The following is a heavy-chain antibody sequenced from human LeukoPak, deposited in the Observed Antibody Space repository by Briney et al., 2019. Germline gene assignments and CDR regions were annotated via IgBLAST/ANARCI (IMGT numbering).Heavy chain of an antibody. CDR1: GFTFSSYA. D-gene: IGHD3-10*01. J-gene: IGHJ4*02. Sequence: GRSLRLSCAASGFTFSSYAMHWVRQAPGKGLEWVAVISYDGSNKYYADSVKGRFTISRDNSKNTLYLQMNSLRAEDTAVYYCAREADGFLDYWGQGTLVTVSS. CDR3: AREADGFLDY. V-gene: IGHV3-30-3*01. CDR2: ISYDGSNK.